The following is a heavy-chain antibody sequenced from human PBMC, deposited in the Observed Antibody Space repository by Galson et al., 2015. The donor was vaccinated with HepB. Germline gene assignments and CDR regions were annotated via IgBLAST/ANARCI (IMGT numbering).Heavy chain of an antibody. CDR3: ATDHYYDSSGYWSLYYYGMDV. J-gene: IGHJ6*02. V-gene: IGHV3-30*03. D-gene: IGHD3-22*01. Sequence: SLRLSCAASGFTFSSYGMHWIRQAPGKGLEWVALISYDGNNENYADSVMGRFTISRDNSKNTMYLQMNSLRAEDTAVYYCATDHYYDSSGYWSLYYYGMDVWGQGTTVTVSS. CDR2: ISYDGNNE. CDR1: GFTFSSYG.